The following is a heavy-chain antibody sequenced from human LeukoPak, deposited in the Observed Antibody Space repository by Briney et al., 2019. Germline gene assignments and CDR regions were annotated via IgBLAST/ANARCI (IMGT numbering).Heavy chain of an antibody. CDR1: GGSISSADYY. CDR2: IYYSGST. D-gene: IGHD3-9*01. J-gene: IGHJ4*02. CDR3: ARDRGGTGSIDY. V-gene: IGHV4-30-4*01. Sequence: SETLSLTCTVSGGSISSADYYWSWIRQPPGKGLEWIGYIYYSGSTYYNPSLKSRLTISVDTSKNQFSLKLSSATAADTAVYYCARDRGGTGSIDYWGQGTLVTVSS.